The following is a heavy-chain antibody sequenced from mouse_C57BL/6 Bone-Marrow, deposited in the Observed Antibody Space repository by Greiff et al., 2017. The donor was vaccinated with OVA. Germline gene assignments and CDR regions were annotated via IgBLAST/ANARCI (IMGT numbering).Heavy chain of an antibody. V-gene: IGHV5-6*01. CDR1: GFTFSSYG. CDR2: ISSGGSYT. J-gene: IGHJ1*03. D-gene: IGHD1-1*01. CDR3: ARQSVYYGSRDWYLDV. Sequence: EVQVVESGGDLVKPGGSLKLSCAASGFTFSSYGMSWVRQTPDKRLEWVATISSGGSYTYYPDSVKGRFTISRDNAKNTLYLQMSSLKSEDTAMYYCARQSVYYGSRDWYLDVWGTGTTVTVSS.